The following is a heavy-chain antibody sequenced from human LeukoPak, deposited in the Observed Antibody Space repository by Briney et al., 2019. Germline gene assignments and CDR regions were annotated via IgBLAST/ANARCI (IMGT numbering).Heavy chain of an antibody. Sequence: PGGSLRLSCAASGFTFDDYAMHWVRQAPGKGLEWVSGISWNSGSIGYADSVKGRFTISRDNAKNSLYLQMNSLRAEDTALYYCAKSRPYEYYFDYWGQGTLVTVSS. D-gene: IGHD5-12*01. CDR1: GFTFDDYA. CDR3: AKSRPYEYYFDY. CDR2: ISWNSGSI. V-gene: IGHV3-9*01. J-gene: IGHJ4*02.